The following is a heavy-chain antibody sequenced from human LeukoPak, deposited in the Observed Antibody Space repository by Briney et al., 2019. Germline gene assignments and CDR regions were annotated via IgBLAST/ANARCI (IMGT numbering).Heavy chain of an antibody. CDR3: ARANYGSGSNYYYGMDV. CDR1: GFIFSRYG. D-gene: IGHD3-10*01. CDR2: IWFDGTNN. V-gene: IGHV3-33*01. J-gene: IGHJ6*02. Sequence: GGSLRLSCAASGFIFSRYGMRWFRQAPGKGLEWVAVIWFDGTNNYYGDSVKGRFTISRDNSKNTLYLQVDSLRAEDTAVYYCARANYGSGSNYYYGMDVWGQGTTVTVSS.